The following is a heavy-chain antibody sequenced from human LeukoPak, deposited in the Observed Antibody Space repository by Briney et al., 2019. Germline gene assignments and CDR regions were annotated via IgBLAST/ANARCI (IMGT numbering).Heavy chain of an antibody. CDR3: ARPSGAKDYYYMDV. Sequence: ASVKVSCKASGGTFSSYAISWVRQAPGQGLEWMGGIIPIFGTANYAQKFQGRVTITTDESTSTAYMELSSLRSGDTAVYYCARPSGAKDYYYMDVWGKGTTVTVSS. CDR2: IIPIFGTA. J-gene: IGHJ6*03. CDR1: GGTFSSYA. D-gene: IGHD2-15*01. V-gene: IGHV1-69*05.